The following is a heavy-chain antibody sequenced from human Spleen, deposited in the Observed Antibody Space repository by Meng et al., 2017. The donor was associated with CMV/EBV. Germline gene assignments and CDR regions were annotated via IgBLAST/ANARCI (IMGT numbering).Heavy chain of an antibody. CDR2: IRFDGSNT. V-gene: IGHV3-30*02. D-gene: IGHD4-23*01. J-gene: IGHJ6*02. CDR1: GFSFSSYG. CDR3: AKAPSVAHYFGLDV. Sequence: GESLKISYAASGFSFSSYGMHWVRQAPGKGLEWVAFIRFDGSNTYYADSVKGRFTISRDNSKNKLFVQINSLRTADTAVYYCAKAPSVAHYFGLDVWGQGTTVTVSS.